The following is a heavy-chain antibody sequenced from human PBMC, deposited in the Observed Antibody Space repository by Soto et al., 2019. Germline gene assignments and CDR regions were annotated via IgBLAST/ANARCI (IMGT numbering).Heavy chain of an antibody. Sequence: PGGSLRLSCAASGFTVSTKYLSWVRQAPGKGLEWVSVIYSGGSTYYADSVKGRFTISRDTSKNTLYLQMNSLRVEDTAVYYCARAIGFSSGAFDIWGQGTMVTVSS. D-gene: IGHD3-10*01. CDR3: ARAIGFSSGAFDI. J-gene: IGHJ3*02. V-gene: IGHV3-53*01. CDR1: GFTVSTKY. CDR2: IYSGGST.